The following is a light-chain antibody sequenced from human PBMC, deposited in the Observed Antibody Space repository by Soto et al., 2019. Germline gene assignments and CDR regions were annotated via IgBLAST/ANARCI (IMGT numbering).Light chain of an antibody. CDR1: QSVRSY. V-gene: IGKV3-11*01. J-gene: IGKJ4*01. CDR3: QQRMNWVLS. CDR2: GES. Sequence: EVVLTQSPATLSLSPGESATLSCRASQSVRSYLAWYQQKPGQAPRLLIYGESNRATGIPARFSGSGSGTDLTLTISSLPPEDFAVYYCQQRMNWVLSFGRGTKVESK.